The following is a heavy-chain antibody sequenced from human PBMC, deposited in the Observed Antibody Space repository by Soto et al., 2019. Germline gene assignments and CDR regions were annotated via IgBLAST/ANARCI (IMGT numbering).Heavy chain of an antibody. V-gene: IGHV1-69*13. CDR3: ARDGEHVDTAIPGQQWLARGFDY. D-gene: IGHD5-18*01. Sequence: SVKVSCKASGGTFGSYAISWVRQAPGQGLEWMGGIIPIFGTANYAQKFQGRVTITADESTSTAYMELSSLRSEDTAVYYCARDGEHVDTAIPGQQWLARGFDYWGQGTLVTVSS. J-gene: IGHJ4*02. CDR2: IIPIFGTA. CDR1: GGTFGSYA.